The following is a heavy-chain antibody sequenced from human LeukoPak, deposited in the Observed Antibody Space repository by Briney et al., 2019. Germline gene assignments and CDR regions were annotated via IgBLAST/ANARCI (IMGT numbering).Heavy chain of an antibody. Sequence: PGGSLRLSCAASGFTFSSYWMSWVRQAPGKGLEWVANIKQDGSEKYYVDSVKGRFTISRDNAKNTLSLQMDSLRAEDTAVYYCTRGRRGYYFDYWGQGALVTVSS. CDR3: TRGRRGYYFDY. D-gene: IGHD3-10*01. J-gene: IGHJ4*02. V-gene: IGHV3-7*01. CDR1: GFTFSSYW. CDR2: IKQDGSEK.